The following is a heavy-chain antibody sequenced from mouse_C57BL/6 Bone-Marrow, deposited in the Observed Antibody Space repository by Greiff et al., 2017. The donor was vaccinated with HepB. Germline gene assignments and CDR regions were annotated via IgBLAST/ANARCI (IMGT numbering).Heavy chain of an antibody. J-gene: IGHJ4*01. CDR2: ILPGSGST. D-gene: IGHD3-2*02. V-gene: IGHV1-9*01. CDR3: ARWDSSGYPLYYAMDY. CDR1: GYTFTGYW. Sequence: QVQLQQSGAELMKPGASVKLSCKATGYTFTGYWIEGVKQRPGPGLGWIGEILPGSGSTNYNEKFKGKATFTAVTSSNTAYMQLSSLTTEDSAIYYCARWDSSGYPLYYAMDYWGQGTSVTVSS.